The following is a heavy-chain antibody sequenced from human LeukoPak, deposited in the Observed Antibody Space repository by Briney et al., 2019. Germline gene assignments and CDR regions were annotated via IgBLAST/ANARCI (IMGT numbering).Heavy chain of an antibody. CDR1: GFTVSSNY. Sequence: GGSLRISCAASGFTVSSNYMSWVRQAPGKGLEWVSAIYSGGSTYYADSVKGRFTISRDNSKNTLFLQMNSLRGVDTAVYYCAREGRSSGYERPYGMDVWGQGTTVTVSS. D-gene: IGHD5-12*01. V-gene: IGHV3-53*01. J-gene: IGHJ6*02. CDR2: IYSGGST. CDR3: AREGRSSGYERPYGMDV.